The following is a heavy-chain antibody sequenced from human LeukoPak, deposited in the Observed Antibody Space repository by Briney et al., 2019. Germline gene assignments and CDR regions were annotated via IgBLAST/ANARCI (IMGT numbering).Heavy chain of an antibody. CDR1: GYTFTSYY. CDR2: INPSGGST. V-gene: IGHV1-46*01. Sequence: ASVKVSCKASGYTFTSYYMHWVRQAPGQGLEWMGIINPSGGSTSYAQKFQGRVTMTRDTSTSTVYMELSSLRSEDTAVYYCARVGSDVALSSALDYWGQGTLVTVSS. D-gene: IGHD3-22*01. J-gene: IGHJ4*02. CDR3: ARVGSDVALSSALDY.